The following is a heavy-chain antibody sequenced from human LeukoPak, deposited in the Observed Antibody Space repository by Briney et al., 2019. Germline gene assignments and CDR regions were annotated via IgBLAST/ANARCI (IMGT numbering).Heavy chain of an antibody. V-gene: IGHV1-69*05. J-gene: IGHJ4*02. CDR3: ARTYYYDSSGYYPY. CDR2: IIPIFGTA. CDR1: GYTFTGYY. Sequence: SVKVSCKASGYTFTGYYMHWVRQAPGQGLEWMGGIIPIFGTANYAQKFQGRVTITTDESTSTAYMELSSLRSEDTAVYYCARTYYYDSSGYYPYWGQGTLVTVSS. D-gene: IGHD3-22*01.